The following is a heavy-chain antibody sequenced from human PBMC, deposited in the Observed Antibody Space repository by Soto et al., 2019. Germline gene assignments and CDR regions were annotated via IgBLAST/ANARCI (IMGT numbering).Heavy chain of an antibody. CDR3: GGDSSGYYYVAKYFQH. J-gene: IGHJ1*01. D-gene: IGHD3-22*01. V-gene: IGHV3-64D*08. CDR2: ISSNGGST. Sequence: GGSLRLSCSASGFTFSSYAMHWVRQAPGKGLECVSAISSNGGSTYYADSVKGRFTISRNNSKNTLNLQMSSLRAEDTAVYSCGGDSSGYYYVAKYFQHWGQGTLVTVSS. CDR1: GFTFSSYA.